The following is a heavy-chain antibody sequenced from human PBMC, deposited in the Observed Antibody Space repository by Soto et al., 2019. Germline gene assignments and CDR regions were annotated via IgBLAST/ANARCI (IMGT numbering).Heavy chain of an antibody. Sequence: EVQLVESGGGLVQPGRSLRLSCAASGFTFDDYAMHWVRQAPGKGLEWVSGISWNSGSIGYADSVKGRFTISRDNAKNSLYLQMNSLRAEDTALYYCAKDMVDYGSQQAAFDYWGQGTLVTVSS. J-gene: IGHJ4*02. CDR1: GFTFDDYA. V-gene: IGHV3-9*01. CDR3: AKDMVDYGSQQAAFDY. CDR2: ISWNSGSI. D-gene: IGHD4-17*01.